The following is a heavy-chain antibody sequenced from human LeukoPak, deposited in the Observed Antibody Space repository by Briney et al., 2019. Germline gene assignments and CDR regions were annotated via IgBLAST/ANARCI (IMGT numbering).Heavy chain of an antibody. V-gene: IGHV4-59*12. Sequence: SETLSLTCAVYGGSLSGYYWSWIRQPPGKGLEWIGYIYYSGSTNYNPSLKSRVTISVDTSKNQFSLKLSSVTAADTAVYYCARVPPAYCGGDCYSKYYYYYYGMDVWGQGTTVTVSS. CDR1: GGSLSGYY. CDR2: IYYSGST. J-gene: IGHJ6*02. D-gene: IGHD2-21*02. CDR3: ARVPPAYCGGDCYSKYYYYYYGMDV.